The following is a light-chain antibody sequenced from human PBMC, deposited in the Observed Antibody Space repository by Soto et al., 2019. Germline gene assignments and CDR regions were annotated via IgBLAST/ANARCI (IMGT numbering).Light chain of an antibody. CDR2: GAS. CDR3: QQRNSWPLT. J-gene: IGKJ4*01. V-gene: IGKV3-11*01. Sequence: ENVLTQSPATLSLSPGERATFSCRASQSVNSFLAWYQHKPGQAPRLLIYGASNRATGIPARFSGSGSGTDFTLTISSLEPEDFAVYYCQQRNSWPLTFGGGTKVEIK. CDR1: QSVNSF.